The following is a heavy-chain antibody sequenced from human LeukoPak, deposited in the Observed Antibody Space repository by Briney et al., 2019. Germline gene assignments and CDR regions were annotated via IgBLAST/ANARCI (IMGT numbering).Heavy chain of an antibody. V-gene: IGHV4-34*01. CDR2: INHSGST. J-gene: IGHJ1*01. CDR3: ARGLRPIQH. CDR1: GFTFSSYG. Sequence: GSLRLSCAASGFTFSSYGMHWVRQPPGKGLEWIGEINHSGSTNYNPSLKSRVTISVDTSKNQFSLKLSSVTAADTAVYYCARGLRPIQHWGQGTLVTVSS.